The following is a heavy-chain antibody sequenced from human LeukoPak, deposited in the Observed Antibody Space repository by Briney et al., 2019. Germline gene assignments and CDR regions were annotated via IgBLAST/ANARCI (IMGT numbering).Heavy chain of an antibody. Sequence: GASVKVSCKASGGTFSSYAISWVRQAPGQGLEWKGGIIPIFGTANYAQKFQGRVTITTDESTSTAYMELSSLRSEDTAVYYCARVRCSSTSCYSISWFDPWGQGTLVTVSS. CDR3: ARVRCSSTSCYSISWFDP. CDR1: GGTFSSYA. D-gene: IGHD2-2*01. CDR2: IIPIFGTA. V-gene: IGHV1-69*05. J-gene: IGHJ5*02.